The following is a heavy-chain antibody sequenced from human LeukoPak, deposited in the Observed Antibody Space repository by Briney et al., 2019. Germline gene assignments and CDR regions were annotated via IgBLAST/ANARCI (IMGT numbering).Heavy chain of an antibody. CDR3: ALLAVTSDFDY. CDR1: FPLQFYE. J-gene: IGHJ4*02. V-gene: IGHV3-48*03. D-gene: IGHD6-19*01. CDR2: IASSGATK. Sequence: PGGSLRLSCAVPWFPLQFYEMNRVRQAPGKGLEWVSNIASSGATKYYSDSVRGRFSISRDNAKSSLYLQMNSLRVEDTTVYYCALLAVTSDFDYWGQGALVTVSS.